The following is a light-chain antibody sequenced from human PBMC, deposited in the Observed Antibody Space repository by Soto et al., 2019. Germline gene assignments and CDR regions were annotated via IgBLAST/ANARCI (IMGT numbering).Light chain of an antibody. CDR3: QQFNAYPLT. CDR2: GAS. Sequence: DIQLTQSPSFLSASVGDRVTISCRASQGISDYLAWYQQKPGKAPKLLIYGASTLQSGIPSRFSGSASGTEFTLTISSLQPEDFATYFCQQFNAYPLTFGGGTKLEIK. V-gene: IGKV1-9*01. J-gene: IGKJ4*01. CDR1: QGISDY.